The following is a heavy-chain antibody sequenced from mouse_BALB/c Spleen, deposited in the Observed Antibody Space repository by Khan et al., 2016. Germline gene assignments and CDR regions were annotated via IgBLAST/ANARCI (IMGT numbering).Heavy chain of an antibody. J-gene: IGHJ2*01. CDR2: INPDSSTI. D-gene: IGHD1-2*01. CDR3: SRLHYYGCVAY. CDR1: RFDFSRYW. V-gene: IGHV4-1*02. Sequence: EVQLVESGGGLVQPGGSLKLSCAASRFDFSRYWMSWVRQAPGKGLEWIGEINPDSSTINYTPSLKDKFIISRDNAKNTLYLQMSNVRSEDTALYYCSRLHYYGCVAYWGEGTTLTVSS.